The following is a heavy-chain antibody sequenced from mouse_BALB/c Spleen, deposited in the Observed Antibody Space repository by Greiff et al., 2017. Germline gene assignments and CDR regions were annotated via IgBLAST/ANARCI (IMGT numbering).Heavy chain of an antibody. D-gene: IGHD2-1*01. CDR1: GYSFTGYY. J-gene: IGHJ2*01. Sequence: EVQLQQSGPELVKPGASVKISCKASGYSFTGYYMHWVKQSHVKSLEWIGRINPYNGATSYNQNFKDKASLTVDKSSSTAYMELHSLTSEDSAVYYCARGIYYGNYQNYFDYWGQGTTLTVSS. CDR3: ARGIYYGNYQNYFDY. CDR2: INPYNGAT. V-gene: IGHV1-31*01.